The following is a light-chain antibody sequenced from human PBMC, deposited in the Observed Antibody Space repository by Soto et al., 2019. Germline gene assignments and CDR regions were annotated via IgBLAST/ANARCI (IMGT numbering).Light chain of an antibody. V-gene: IGKV3-20*01. J-gene: IGKJ2*01. CDR1: QSVSSSY. CDR2: GAS. Sequence: EIVLTQSPGTLSLPPGERATLSCRASQSVSSSYLAWYQQKPGQAPRLLIYGASGRATGIPDRFSGSGSGTDFTLTISTLEPEDFAVYYCQQYGSSPMYTFGQGTKLEIK. CDR3: QQYGSSPMYT.